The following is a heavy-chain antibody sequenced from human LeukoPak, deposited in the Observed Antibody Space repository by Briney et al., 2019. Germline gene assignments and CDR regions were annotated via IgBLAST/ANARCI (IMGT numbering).Heavy chain of an antibody. V-gene: IGHV1-8*01. J-gene: IGHJ5*02. CDR1: GYTFSNYD. CDR3: ARGRSAALPRQNCFDP. D-gene: IGHD3-3*01. CDR2: MNPNSGNT. Sequence: GASVKVSCKASGYTFSNYDINWGRQATGQGLEWMGCMNPNSGNTGNAQNFQGRVTMTRNTSVSTAYMELSSLTSEDTAVYYCARGRSAALPRQNCFDPWGQGTLVTVSS.